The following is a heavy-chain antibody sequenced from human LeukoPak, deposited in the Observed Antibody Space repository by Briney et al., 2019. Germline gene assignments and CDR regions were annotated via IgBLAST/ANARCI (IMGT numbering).Heavy chain of an antibody. CDR3: ASLGRLIDY. Sequence: SVIVSFKASGGTFSIYTISWVRQAPGQGREWMGRIIPILGIANYAQKFQGRVTITADKSTSTAYMELSSLRSEDTAVYYCASLGRLIDYWGQGTLVTVSS. J-gene: IGHJ4*02. V-gene: IGHV1-69*02. D-gene: IGHD3-16*01. CDR1: GGTFSIYT. CDR2: IIPILGIA.